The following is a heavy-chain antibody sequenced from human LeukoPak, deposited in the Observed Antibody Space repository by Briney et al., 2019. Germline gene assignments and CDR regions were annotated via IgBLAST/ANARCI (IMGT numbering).Heavy chain of an antibody. V-gene: IGHV4-59*01. CDR2: AYYSEST. CDR1: GDFITAYY. D-gene: IGHD7-27*01. J-gene: IGHJ4*02. Sequence: SETLSLTCTVSGDFITAYYWSWIRQPPGKGLEWIGYAYYSESTEYNPSLRSRVTISLEMSKHQFSLNLTSVTAADTAVYYCASNTGTVFDYWGQGALVTVSS. CDR3: ASNTGTVFDY.